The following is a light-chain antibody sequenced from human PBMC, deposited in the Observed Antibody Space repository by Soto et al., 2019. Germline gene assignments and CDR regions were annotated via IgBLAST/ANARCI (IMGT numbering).Light chain of an antibody. CDR3: SSYITAEIRV. V-gene: IGLV2-14*01. Sequence: QSALTQPAPVSGSPGQTITISCTGASSYFGASYDFVSWYQHHPGKAPTLIIYEVSKRPSGVSVRSSGSKSGNTATLTISGLHAEGEANYDCSSYITAEIRVFGTGTKVTVL. J-gene: IGLJ1*01. CDR2: EVS. CDR1: SSYFGASYDF.